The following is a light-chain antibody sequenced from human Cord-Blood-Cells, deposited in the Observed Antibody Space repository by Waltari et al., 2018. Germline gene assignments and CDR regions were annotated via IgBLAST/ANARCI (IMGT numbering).Light chain of an antibody. J-gene: IGLJ2*01. CDR1: SSDVGSYNL. Sequence: QSALTQPASVSGSPGQSITISCTGTSSDVGSYNLVSWYQQHPGKAPKLMIYEGSKRPSGVSNRCSGSKSGNTASLTIPGLQAEDEADYYCCSYAGSVVFGGGTKLTVL. CDR3: CSYAGSVV. CDR2: EGS. V-gene: IGLV2-23*01.